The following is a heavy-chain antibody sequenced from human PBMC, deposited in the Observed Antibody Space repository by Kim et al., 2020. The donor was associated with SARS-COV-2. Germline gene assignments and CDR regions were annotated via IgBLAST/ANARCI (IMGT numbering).Heavy chain of an antibody. D-gene: IGHD4-17*01. Sequence: VKGRFTISRDNSKNTLYLQMNSLRAEETAVYYCARGTNDYGGKHDAFDIWGQGTMVTVSS. CDR3: ARGTNDYGGKHDAFDI. V-gene: IGHV3-30*07. J-gene: IGHJ3*02.